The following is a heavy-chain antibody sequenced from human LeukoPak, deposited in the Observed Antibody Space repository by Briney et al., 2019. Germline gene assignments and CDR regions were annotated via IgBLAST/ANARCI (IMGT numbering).Heavy chain of an antibody. CDR3: ARGLGIAAAGPPDY. D-gene: IGHD6-13*01. V-gene: IGHV4-34*01. CDR2: INHSGST. Sequence: KSSETLSLTCAVYGGSFSGYYWSWIRQPPGKGLEWIGEINHSGSTNYNPSLKSRVTISVDTSKNQFSLKLSSVIAADTAVYYCARGLGIAAAGPPDYWGQGALVTVSS. CDR1: GGSFSGYY. J-gene: IGHJ4*02.